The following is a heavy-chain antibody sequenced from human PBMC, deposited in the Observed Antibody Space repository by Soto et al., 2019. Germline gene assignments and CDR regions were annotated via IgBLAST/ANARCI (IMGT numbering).Heavy chain of an antibody. V-gene: IGHV3-30*18. Sequence: GGSLRLSCAASGFTFSSYGMHWVRQAPGKGLEWVAVISYDGSNKYYADSVKGRFTISRDNSKNTLYLQMNSLGAEDTAVYYCAKEPYGDSINYYFDYWGQGTLVTVSS. D-gene: IGHD4-17*01. CDR1: GFTFSSYG. CDR3: AKEPYGDSINYYFDY. CDR2: ISYDGSNK. J-gene: IGHJ4*02.